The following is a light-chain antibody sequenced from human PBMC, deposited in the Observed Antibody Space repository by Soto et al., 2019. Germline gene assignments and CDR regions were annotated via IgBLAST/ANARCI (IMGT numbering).Light chain of an antibody. CDR2: AAS. V-gene: IGKV1-39*01. J-gene: IGKJ4*01. Sequence: IQMTQSPSSLSASVGDRVTITCRASQSISSYLNWYQQKPGKAPKLLIYAASSLQSGVPSRFSGSGSGTHFTLTISGLQPEDFQTYYCQQSYSIPLTFGGGTKVDIK. CDR3: QQSYSIPLT. CDR1: QSISSY.